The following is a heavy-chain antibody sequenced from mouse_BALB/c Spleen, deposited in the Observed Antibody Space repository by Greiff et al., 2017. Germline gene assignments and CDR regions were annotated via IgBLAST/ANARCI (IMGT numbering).Heavy chain of an antibody. CDR2: IYPGDGDT. CDR1: GYAFSSYW. D-gene: IGHD2-14*01. J-gene: IGHJ4*01. V-gene: IGHV1-80*01. Sequence: QVQLQQSGAELVRPGSSVKISCKASGYAFSSYWMNWVKQRPGQGLEWIGQIYPGDGDTNYNGKFKGKATLTADKSSSTAYMQLSSLTSEDSAVYFCARGGYDVGVYYAMDYWGQGTSVTVSS. CDR3: ARGGYDVGVYYAMDY.